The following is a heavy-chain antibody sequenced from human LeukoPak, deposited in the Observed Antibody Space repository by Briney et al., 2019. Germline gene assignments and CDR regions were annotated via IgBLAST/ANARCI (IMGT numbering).Heavy chain of an antibody. D-gene: IGHD2-2*01. CDR2: IYSGGNT. Sequence: PGGSLRLSCAASGFSVSNTYMSWVRQAPGKGLEWVSIIYSGGNTYYADSVKGRFTISRDNSKNTLYLQMNSLRAEDTAVYYCARDYRYCSSTSCPPPAYYYYGMDVWGQGTTVTVSS. V-gene: IGHV3-53*01. CDR3: ARDYRYCSSTSCPPPAYYYYGMDV. CDR1: GFSVSNTY. J-gene: IGHJ6*02.